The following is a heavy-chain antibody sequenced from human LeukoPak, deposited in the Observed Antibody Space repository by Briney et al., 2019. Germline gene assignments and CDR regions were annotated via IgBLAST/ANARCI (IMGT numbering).Heavy chain of an antibody. CDR1: GGSISSYY. CDR3: ARTQDSYYYDSSGYTPFDY. Sequence: SETLSLTCTVSGGSISSYYWSWIRQPAGKGLEWIGRIYTSGSTYYNPSLKSRVTISVDTSKNQFSLKLSSVTAADTAVYYCARTQDSYYYDSSGYTPFDYWGQGTLVTVSS. D-gene: IGHD3-22*01. V-gene: IGHV4-4*07. J-gene: IGHJ4*02. CDR2: IYTSGST.